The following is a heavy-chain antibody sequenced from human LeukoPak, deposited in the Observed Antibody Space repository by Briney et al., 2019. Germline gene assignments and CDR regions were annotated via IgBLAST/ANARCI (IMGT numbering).Heavy chain of an antibody. V-gene: IGHV1-8*02. J-gene: IGHJ4*02. CDR1: GYTFTGYY. Sequence: ASVKVSCEASGYTFTGYYMHWVRQATGQGLEWMGWMNPNSGNTGYAQKFQGRVTMTRNTSISTAYMELSSLRSEDTAVYYCARRTGVRVPLGYWGQGTLVTVSS. CDR2: MNPNSGNT. CDR3: ARRTGVRVPLGY. D-gene: IGHD3-10*01.